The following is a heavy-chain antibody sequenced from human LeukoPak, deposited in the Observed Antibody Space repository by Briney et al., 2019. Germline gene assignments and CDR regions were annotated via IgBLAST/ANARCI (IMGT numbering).Heavy chain of an antibody. CDR1: GFTFSNAW. D-gene: IGHD2-15*01. CDR2: IKSKTDGGTT. CDR3: TTFIRGESLGYCSGGSCYKHFDY. Sequence: PGGSLRLSCAASGFTFSNAWMSWVRQAPGKGLEWVGRIKSKTDGGTTDYAAPVKGRFTISRDDSKNTLYLQMNSLKTEDTAVYYCTTFIRGESLGYCSGGSCYKHFDYWGQGTLVTVSS. V-gene: IGHV3-15*01. J-gene: IGHJ4*02.